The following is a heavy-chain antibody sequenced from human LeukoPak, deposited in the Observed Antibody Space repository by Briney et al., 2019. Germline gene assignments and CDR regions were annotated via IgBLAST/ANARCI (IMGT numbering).Heavy chain of an antibody. CDR1: GFTFSSYW. CDR2: IKQDGSEK. D-gene: IGHD1-26*01. Sequence: GGSLRLSCAASGFTFSSYWMSWVRQAPGKGLEWVANIKQDGSEKYYVDSVKGRFTISRDNAKNSLYLQMNSLRAEDTALYYCAKDHFGSPYYFDYWGQGTLVTVSS. V-gene: IGHV3-7*03. CDR3: AKDHFGSPYYFDY. J-gene: IGHJ4*02.